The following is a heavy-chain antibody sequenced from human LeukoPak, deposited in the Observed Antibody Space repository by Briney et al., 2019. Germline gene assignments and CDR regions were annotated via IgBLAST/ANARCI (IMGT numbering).Heavy chain of an antibody. CDR2: INPHRGVT. V-gene: IGHV1-2*02. CDR1: GYTFTDYY. J-gene: IGHJ2*01. CDR3: ASTPGGSDSDDWYFDL. Sequence: ASVKVSCKASGYTFTDYYWHWVRQAPGQGLEWMAWINPHRGVTNYAQKFQGRVTVTRDTSITTAYMELSRLRSDDTAVYYCASTPGGSDSDDWYFDLWGRGTLVTVSS. D-gene: IGHD1-26*01.